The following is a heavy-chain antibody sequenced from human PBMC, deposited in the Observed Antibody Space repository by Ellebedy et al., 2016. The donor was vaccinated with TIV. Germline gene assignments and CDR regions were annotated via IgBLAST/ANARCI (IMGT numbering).Heavy chain of an antibody. CDR1: GGSISSYY. D-gene: IGHD2-15*01. CDR3: ARGPRCGGSCYPFDY. J-gene: IGHJ4*02. V-gene: IGHV4-59*12. Sequence: SETLSLTXTVSGGSISSYYWSWIRQPPGKGLEWIGYIYYSGSTNYNPSLKSRVTISVDTSKNQFSLKLSSVTAADTAVYYCARGPRCGGSCYPFDYWGQGTLVTVSS. CDR2: IYYSGST.